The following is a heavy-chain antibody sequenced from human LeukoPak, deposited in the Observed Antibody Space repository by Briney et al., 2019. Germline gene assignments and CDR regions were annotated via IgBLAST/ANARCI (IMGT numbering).Heavy chain of an antibody. V-gene: IGHV4-4*02. CDR2: INHSGSP. D-gene: IGHD3-3*01. Sequence: SETLSLTCAVSGGSISSSNWWSWIRQPPGKGLEWIGEINHSGSPNNNPSLKSRVSISFDTSKNQLSLKLTSVTAADTAVYYCGSRRTAMFGVIKGPIDYWGQGTLVTVSS. CDR1: GGSISSSNW. J-gene: IGHJ4*02. CDR3: GSRRTAMFGVIKGPIDY.